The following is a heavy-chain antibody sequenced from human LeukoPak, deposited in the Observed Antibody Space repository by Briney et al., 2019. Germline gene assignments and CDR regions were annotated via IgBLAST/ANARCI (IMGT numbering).Heavy chain of an antibody. Sequence: PSETLSLTCTVSGGSISSSSYYWGWIRQPPGKGLEWIGSIYYSGSTYYNPSPKSRVTISVDTSKNQFSLKLSSVTAADTAVYYCARQRGSGYEGRPSLEGWFDPWGQGTLVTVSS. D-gene: IGHD3-22*01. J-gene: IGHJ5*02. CDR1: GGSISSSSYY. CDR2: IYYSGST. CDR3: ARQRGSGYEGRPSLEGWFDP. V-gene: IGHV4-39*01.